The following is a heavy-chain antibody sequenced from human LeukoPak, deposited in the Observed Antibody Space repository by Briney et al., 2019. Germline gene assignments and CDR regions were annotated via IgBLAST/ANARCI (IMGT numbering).Heavy chain of an antibody. D-gene: IGHD3-3*01. Sequence: GGSLRLSCAASGFTFSSYAMSWVRQAPGKGLEWVSAICGSGGSTYYADSVKGRFTISRDNSKNTLYLRMNSLRAEDTAVYYCAKDGVLRFLEWFDYYFDYWGQGTLVTVSS. CDR2: ICGSGGST. J-gene: IGHJ4*02. V-gene: IGHV3-23*01. CDR3: AKDGVLRFLEWFDYYFDY. CDR1: GFTFSSYA.